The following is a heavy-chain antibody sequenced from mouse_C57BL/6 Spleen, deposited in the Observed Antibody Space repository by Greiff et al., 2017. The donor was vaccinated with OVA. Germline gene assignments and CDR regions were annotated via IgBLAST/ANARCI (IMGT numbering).Heavy chain of an antibody. CDR3: ARGGTTVVATGFDV. D-gene: IGHD1-1*01. Sequence: LVESGAELARPGASVKLSCKASGYTFTSYGISWVKQRTGQGLEWIGEIYPRSGNTYYNEKFKGKATLTADKSSSTAYMELRSLTSEDSAVYFCARGGTTVVATGFDVWGTGTTVTVSS. CDR1: GYTFTSYG. CDR2: IYPRSGNT. V-gene: IGHV1-81*01. J-gene: IGHJ1*03.